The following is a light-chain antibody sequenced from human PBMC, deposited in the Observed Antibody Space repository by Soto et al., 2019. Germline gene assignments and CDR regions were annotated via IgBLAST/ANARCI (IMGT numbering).Light chain of an antibody. J-gene: IGKJ5*01. CDR3: QQRSNWPIT. V-gene: IGKV3-11*01. CDR1: QSVYSY. CDR2: DAS. Sequence: EIVLTQSPATLSLSPGERATLSCRASQSVYSYLAWYQQKPGQAPRLLIYDASNRATGIPARFRGSRSGTDFTLTISRLEPEDFAVYYCQQRSNWPITFGQGTRLEIK.